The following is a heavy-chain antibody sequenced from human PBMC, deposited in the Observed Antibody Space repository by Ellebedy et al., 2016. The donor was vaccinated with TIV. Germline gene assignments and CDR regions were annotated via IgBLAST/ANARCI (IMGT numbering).Heavy chain of an antibody. J-gene: IGHJ1*01. V-gene: IGHV1-3*01. CDR1: GYTFTSYA. CDR3: ARQKGVAAANQGNGDLQH. Sequence: ASVKVSCKASGYTFTSYAIHWVRQPPAQRLEWMGWIHGGNGNTTYSQSFQGRVTITRDTSASTAYMELSSLRSEDTAVYYCARQKGVAAANQGNGDLQHWGQGTLVTVSS. D-gene: IGHD2-15*01. CDR2: IHGGNGNT.